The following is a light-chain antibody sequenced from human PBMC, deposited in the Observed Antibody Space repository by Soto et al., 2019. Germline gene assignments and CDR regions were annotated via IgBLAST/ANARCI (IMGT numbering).Light chain of an antibody. CDR2: ETF. J-gene: IGKJ4*01. V-gene: IGKV1-5*03. Sequence: IQMTQSPSTLSASLGDRVTITCRASQSISGWLAWYQQKPGKAPKLLIYETFNLQSGVPSRFSGSGSATDFTLTISGLQPDDFATYYFQQYSAYPLTFGGGTKVEI. CDR3: QQYSAYPLT. CDR1: QSISGW.